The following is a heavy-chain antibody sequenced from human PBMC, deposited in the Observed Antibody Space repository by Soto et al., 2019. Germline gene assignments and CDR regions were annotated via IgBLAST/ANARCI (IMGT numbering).Heavy chain of an antibody. Sequence: SVMLSLPCAVYGGYSSGYYWRCIRQPPGKGLEWIGEINHSGSTNYNPSLKSRVTISLDTSKNQFSLSLSSVTAADTAVYYCAREASGSYSQNYYYYLEVWGKGTTVTVSS. CDR2: INHSGST. CDR1: GGYSSGYY. CDR3: AREASGSYSQNYYYYLEV. V-gene: IGHV4-34*01. J-gene: IGHJ6*03. D-gene: IGHD1-26*01.